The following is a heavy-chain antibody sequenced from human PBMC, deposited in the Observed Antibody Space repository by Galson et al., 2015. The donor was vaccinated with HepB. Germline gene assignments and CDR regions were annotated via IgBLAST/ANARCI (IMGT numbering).Heavy chain of an antibody. CDR1: VFTFSGYA. V-gene: IGHV3-23*01. D-gene: IGHD3-22*01. J-gene: IGHJ4*02. CDR3: AKDPYYDSGREYAYYFDY. CDR2: ISGSGDST. Sequence: SLRLSCAASVFTFSGYALSWVRQAPGKGLEWVSAISGSGDSTNYADSVKGRFTISRDNSKNTLYLQMNSLRAEDTAVYYCAKDPYYDSGREYAYYFDYWGQGTLVIVSS.